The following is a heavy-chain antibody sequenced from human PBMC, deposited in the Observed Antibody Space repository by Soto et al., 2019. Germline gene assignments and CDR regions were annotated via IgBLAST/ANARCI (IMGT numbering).Heavy chain of an antibody. CDR1: GGSISSGGQY. V-gene: IGHV4-31*01. CDR2: IYDSGST. J-gene: IGHJ4*02. Sequence: QVQLKESGPGLVKPSQTLSLTCTVSGGSISSGGQYWSWIRQHPGKGLEWIGYIYDSGSTYYNPSLRSLVTISVDTSKKQFSLKLRSVTAADTAVYSCARDAAEYYFDYWGQGTLVTVSS. CDR3: ARDAAEYYFDY. D-gene: IGHD6-25*01.